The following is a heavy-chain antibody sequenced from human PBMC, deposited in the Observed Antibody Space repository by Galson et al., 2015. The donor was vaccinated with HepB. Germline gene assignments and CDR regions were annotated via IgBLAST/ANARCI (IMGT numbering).Heavy chain of an antibody. D-gene: IGHD6-19*01. CDR2: ISSDGSNK. V-gene: IGHV3-30*18. Sequence: SLRLSCAASGFTFSSFGMHWVRQAPGKGLEWVAVISSDGSNKYYADSVKGRFTISRDNSKNTLYLQMNSLRPEDTAVYYCAKGRAVAGTGYYYYYGMDVWGQGTTVTVSS. CDR1: GFTFSSFG. CDR3: AKGRAVAGTGYYYYYGMDV. J-gene: IGHJ6*02.